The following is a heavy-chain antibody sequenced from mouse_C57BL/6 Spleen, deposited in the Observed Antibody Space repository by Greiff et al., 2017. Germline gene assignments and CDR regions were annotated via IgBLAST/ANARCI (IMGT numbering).Heavy chain of an antibody. D-gene: IGHD2-1*01. CDR3: ARGGGNYVY. J-gene: IGHJ3*01. CDR1: GFTFSSYA. V-gene: IGHV5-4*01. Sequence: EVQGVESGGGLVKPGGSLKLSCAASGFTFSSYAMSWVRQTPEKGLEWVATISDGGSYTYYPDNVKGRFTISRDNAKNNLYLQMSHLKSEDTAMYYCARGGGNYVYWGQGTLVTVSA. CDR2: ISDGGSYT.